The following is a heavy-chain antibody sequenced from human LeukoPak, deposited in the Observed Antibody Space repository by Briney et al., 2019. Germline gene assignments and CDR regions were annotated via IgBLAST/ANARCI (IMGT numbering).Heavy chain of an antibody. Sequence: GGSLRLSCAASGFTFDDYAMHWVRQAPGKGLEGVSGISWNSGSIVYADSVKGRFTISRDNAKNSLYLQMNSLRAEDMALYYCAKVIAVAGTFFGAFDIWGQGTMVTVSS. V-gene: IGHV3-9*03. CDR1: GFTFDDYA. CDR2: ISWNSGSI. CDR3: AKVIAVAGTFFGAFDI. J-gene: IGHJ3*02. D-gene: IGHD6-19*01.